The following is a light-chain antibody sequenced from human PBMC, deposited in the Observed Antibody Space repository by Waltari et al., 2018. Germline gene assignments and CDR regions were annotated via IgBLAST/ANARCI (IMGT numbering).Light chain of an antibody. CDR2: EDS. J-gene: IGLJ3*02. V-gene: IGLV3-10*01. Sequence: SYELTQPPSVSVSPGQTAMITCFGDALPKKFSYWYQQKSDLATVLVIYEDSKRPSGIPERFAASSSGKVATLTISGAHVEDEADYYCYSTDANGEYWVFGGGTKLTVL. CDR1: ALPKKF. CDR3: YSTDANGEYWV.